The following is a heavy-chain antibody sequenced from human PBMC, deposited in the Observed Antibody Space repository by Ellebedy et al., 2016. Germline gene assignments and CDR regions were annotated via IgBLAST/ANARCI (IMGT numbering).Heavy chain of an antibody. CDR3: ARAGYSYGTDSYYYGMDV. D-gene: IGHD5-18*01. CDR2: MNPNSGNT. J-gene: IGHJ6*02. Sequence: ASVKVSXXASGYTFTSYDINWVRQATGQGLEWMGWMNPNSGNTGYAQKFQGRVTMTRNTSISTAYMELSSLRSKDTAEYYCARAGYSYGTDSYYYGMDVWGQGTTVTVSS. CDR1: GYTFTSYD. V-gene: IGHV1-8*01.